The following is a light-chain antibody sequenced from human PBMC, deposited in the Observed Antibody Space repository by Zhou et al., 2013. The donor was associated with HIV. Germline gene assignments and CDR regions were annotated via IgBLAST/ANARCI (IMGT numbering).Light chain of an antibody. CDR2: GAS. V-gene: IGKV3-15*01. CDR1: QSVSSY. J-gene: IGKJ2*01. Sequence: EIVMTQSPATLSVSPGERATLSCRASQSVSSYLAWYQQKLGQAPRLLIYGASTRATGIPARFSGSGSGTEFTLTISSMQSEDFAVYYCQQYNDWPRTFGQGTKLEIK. CDR3: QQYNDWPRT.